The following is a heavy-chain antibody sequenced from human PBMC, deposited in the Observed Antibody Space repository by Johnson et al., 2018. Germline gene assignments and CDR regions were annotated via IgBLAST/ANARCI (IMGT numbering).Heavy chain of an antibody. CDR2: ISTNGGST. D-gene: IGHD6-6*01. Sequence: VQLQESGGGVVQPGRSLRLSCAASGFTFSNYAMHWVRQAPGKGLEYVSAISTNGGSTYYASSVKGRFTISRDNSKNTLYLQMGSLRAEDMAGYYCARGGYSSSFSYYYYYMDVWGKGTTVTVSS. V-gene: IGHV3-64*01. CDR3: ARGGYSSSFSYYYYYMDV. J-gene: IGHJ6*03. CDR1: GFTFSNYA.